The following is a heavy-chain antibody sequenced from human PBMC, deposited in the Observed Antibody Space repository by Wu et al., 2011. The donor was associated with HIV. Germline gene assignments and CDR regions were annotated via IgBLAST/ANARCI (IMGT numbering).Heavy chain of an antibody. Sequence: QVQMEQSGPELKKPGSSVKVSCKASGGTFSNYAISWVRQTPGQGLEWMGGVIPVFGSTNYAQKFQDRLSVTTDESKTIVYMELSSLRSEDTAMYYCVRDLGGNEEYWGQGTLVTVSS. CDR1: GGTFSNYA. J-gene: IGHJ4*02. D-gene: IGHD4-23*01. CDR2: VIPVFGST. V-gene: IGHV1-69*05. CDR3: VRDLGGNEEY.